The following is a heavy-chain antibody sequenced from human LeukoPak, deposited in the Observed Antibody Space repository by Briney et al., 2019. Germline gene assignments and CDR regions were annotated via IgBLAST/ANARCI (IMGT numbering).Heavy chain of an antibody. CDR2: ITSSDSTT. J-gene: IGHJ4*02. CDR1: GFTFSSYE. D-gene: IGHD1-26*01. Sequence: PGGSLRLSCVASGFTFSSYEMNWVRQAPGKGLEWLSYITSSDSTTHYADSVKGRFTISRDDAQNSLYLQMKSLRAEDTALYYCARRGYHDYSGFDYWGQGTLVTVSS. V-gene: IGHV3-48*03. CDR3: ARRGYHDYSGFDY.